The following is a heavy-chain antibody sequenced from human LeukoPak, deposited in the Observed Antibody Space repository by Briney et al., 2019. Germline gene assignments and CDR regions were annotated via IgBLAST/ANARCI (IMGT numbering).Heavy chain of an antibody. V-gene: IGHV3-11*04. Sequence: GGSLRLSCAASGFTFSDYYLSWIRQAPGKGLEAVSYISSSGSTIYYADPVKGRFTISRDNAKNSLYLQMNSLRAEDTAVYYCARAYSSSWYYYYYMDVWGKGTTVTVSS. J-gene: IGHJ6*03. CDR3: ARAYSSSWYYYYYMDV. CDR2: ISSSGSTI. D-gene: IGHD6-13*01. CDR1: GFTFSDYY.